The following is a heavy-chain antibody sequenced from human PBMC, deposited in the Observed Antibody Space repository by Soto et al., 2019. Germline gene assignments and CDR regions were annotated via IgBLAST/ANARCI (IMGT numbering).Heavy chain of an antibody. V-gene: IGHV3-11*05. D-gene: IGHD6-13*01. J-gene: IGHJ6*02. CDR2: ISGSSTYT. CDR3: ARSGSGTEYCGLDV. Sequence: QVQLVESGGGLVKPGGSLRLSCAASGFSFSDYYMTWIRQAPGKGLEWVSYISGSSTYTKYADSVKGRFTISRDNAKNSLYLQMNSLRAEDTAVYYCARSGSGTEYCGLDVWGQGTTVTVSS. CDR1: GFSFSDYY.